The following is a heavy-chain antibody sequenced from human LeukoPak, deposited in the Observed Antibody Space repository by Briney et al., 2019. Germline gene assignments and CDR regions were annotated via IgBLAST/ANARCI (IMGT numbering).Heavy chain of an antibody. CDR1: GGSISSSNYY. Sequence: SETLSLTCTVSGGSISSSNYYWGWIRQPPGKGLEWIGYIYYSGSTNYNPSLRSRVTISVDTSKNQFSLKLSSVTAADTAVYYCARGSYCGGDCYPGPYYFDYWGQGTLVTVSS. CDR3: ARGSYCGGDCYPGPYYFDY. D-gene: IGHD2-21*02. V-gene: IGHV4-61*05. J-gene: IGHJ4*02. CDR2: IYYSGST.